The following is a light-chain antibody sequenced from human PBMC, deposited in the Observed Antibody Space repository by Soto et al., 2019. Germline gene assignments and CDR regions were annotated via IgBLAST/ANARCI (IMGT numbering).Light chain of an antibody. CDR1: QSVVRY. J-gene: IGKJ4*01. V-gene: IGKV3-11*01. CDR2: DAP. CDR3: QQRYHWPPLT. Sequence: EIVLTQSPVTLSLSPGDTATLSCRASQSVVRYVAWYQQKPGQAPRLLIYDAPIRASGIPARFSGSGSETDFSLTISSLEPEDFGVYYCQQRYHWPPLTFGGGTTVEVK.